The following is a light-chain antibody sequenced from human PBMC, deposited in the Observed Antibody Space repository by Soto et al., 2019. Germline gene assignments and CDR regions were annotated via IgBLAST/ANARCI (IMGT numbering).Light chain of an antibody. V-gene: IGKV3-11*01. CDR2: EAS. CDR1: QSVSSY. CDR3: QQRSDWPLT. J-gene: IGKJ4*01. Sequence: EIVMTQSPSTLSLSLGERATLSCRASQSVSSYLAWYQQKPGRAPRLLIYEASNMETGIPARFSGSGSGTDFTLTISSLEPEDFAVYYCQQRSDWPLTFGGGTKVEIK.